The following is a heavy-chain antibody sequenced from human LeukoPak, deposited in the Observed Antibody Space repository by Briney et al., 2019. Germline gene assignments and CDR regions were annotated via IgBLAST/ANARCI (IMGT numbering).Heavy chain of an antibody. CDR3: AKLISSSDDFDY. CDR1: GFTFSTYA. Sequence: PGGSLRLSCAASGFTFSTYAMSWVRQAPGKGLEWVSAISGSGGSTYYADSVKGRFTISRDNSKNTLYLQMNSLRAEDTAVYYCAKLISSSDDFDYWGQGTLVTVSS. V-gene: IGHV3-23*01. D-gene: IGHD6-6*01. CDR2: ISGSGGST. J-gene: IGHJ4*02.